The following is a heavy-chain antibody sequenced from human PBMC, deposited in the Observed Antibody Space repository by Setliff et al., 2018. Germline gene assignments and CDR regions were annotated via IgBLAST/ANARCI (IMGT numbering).Heavy chain of an antibody. CDR3: ARGLSWELLEALGYYYYGMDV. V-gene: IGHV1-8*03. CDR1: GYTFTSYD. D-gene: IGHD1-26*01. CDR2: MNPNSGNT. J-gene: IGHJ6*02. Sequence: GASAKVSCKASGYTFTSYDINWVRQATGQGLEWMGWMNPNSGNTGYAQKFQGRVTITRNTSISTAYMELSSLRSEDTAVYYCARGLSWELLEALGYYYYGMDVWGQGTTVTVSS.